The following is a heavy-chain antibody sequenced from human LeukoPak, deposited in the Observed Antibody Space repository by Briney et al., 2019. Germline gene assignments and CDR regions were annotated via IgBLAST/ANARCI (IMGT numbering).Heavy chain of an antibody. Sequence: GGSLRLSCAASGFTFSSYGMHWVRQAPGKGLEWVAVISYDGSNKYYADSVKGRFTISRDNSKNTLFLQMNSLRAEDTAMYFCAPVWGSYRQTDYWGQGTLVTVSS. CDR2: ISYDGSNK. V-gene: IGHV3-30*03. CDR3: APVWGSYRQTDY. J-gene: IGHJ4*02. CDR1: GFTFSSYG. D-gene: IGHD3-16*02.